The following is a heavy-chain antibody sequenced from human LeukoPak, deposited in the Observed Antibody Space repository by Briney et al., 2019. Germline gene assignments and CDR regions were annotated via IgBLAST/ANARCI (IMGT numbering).Heavy chain of an antibody. CDR3: ARDNGYYDSSGYYADAFDI. D-gene: IGHD3-22*01. CDR1: GFTFSSYS. J-gene: IGHJ3*02. V-gene: IGHV3-21*01. CDR2: ISSSSSYI. Sequence: PGGSLRLSCAASGFTFSSYSMNWVRQAPGKGLEWVSSISSSSSYIYYADSVKGRVTISRDNAKNSLYLQMNSLRAEDTAVYYCARDNGYYDSSGYYADAFDIWGQGTMVTVSS.